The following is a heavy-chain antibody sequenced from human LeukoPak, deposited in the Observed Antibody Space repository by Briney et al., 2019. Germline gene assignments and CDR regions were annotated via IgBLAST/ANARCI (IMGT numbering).Heavy chain of an antibody. D-gene: IGHD1-26*01. V-gene: IGHV3-23*01. CDR3: ARHDGSSFIYYIDH. Sequence: GGSLRLLCAASGFSVTSCAMSWVRQAPGKGLEWVSTVSNSGYNTWYADSVKGRFTISRDISQNTLHLQMSSLRAEDTALYYCARHDGSSFIYYIDHWGQGALVTVSS. J-gene: IGHJ4*02. CDR2: VSNSGYNT. CDR1: GFSVTSCA.